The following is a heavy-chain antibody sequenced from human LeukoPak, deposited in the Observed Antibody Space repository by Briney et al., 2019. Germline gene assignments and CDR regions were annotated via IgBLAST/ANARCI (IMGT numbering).Heavy chain of an antibody. J-gene: IGHJ6*02. Sequence: KPSETLSLTCGVNGGSFSDFCWSWIRQPPGKGLEWIGEINHSGSTNYNPSLKSRVTISVDTPKNQFSLKLSFVTAADTAVYYCARGLRFLVVWGQGTTVTVSS. V-gene: IGHV4-34*01. CDR2: INHSGST. CDR3: ARGLRFLVV. D-gene: IGHD3-3*01. CDR1: GGSFSDFC.